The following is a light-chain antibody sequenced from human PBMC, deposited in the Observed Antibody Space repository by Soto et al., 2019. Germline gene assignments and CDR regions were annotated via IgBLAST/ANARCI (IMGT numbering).Light chain of an antibody. V-gene: IGKV3-11*01. CDR2: DAS. CDR1: QSVSKY. J-gene: IGKJ2*01. CDR3: VQGTHWPFT. Sequence: EIVLTQSPATLSLSPGERATLSCRASQSVSKYLAWYQQKPGQAPRLLIHDASNRATGIPDRFSGSGSGTDFTLKISRVEVEDVGVYYRVQGTHWPFTFGQGTKLEIK.